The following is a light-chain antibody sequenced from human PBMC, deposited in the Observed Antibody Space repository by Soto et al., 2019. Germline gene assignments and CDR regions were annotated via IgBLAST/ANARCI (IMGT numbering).Light chain of an antibody. V-gene: IGLV1-51*01. CDR2: DNS. CDR3: GTWDSSLSAGV. Sequence: QSVLTQQPSVSGAPGQKVTISCSGSSTNIGNNYVSWYQHLPGTAPKLLIYDNSERPSGIPDRFSGSKSGTSATLGITGLQTGDEADYYCGTWDSSLSAGVFGGGTQLTVL. CDR1: STNIGNNY. J-gene: IGLJ2*01.